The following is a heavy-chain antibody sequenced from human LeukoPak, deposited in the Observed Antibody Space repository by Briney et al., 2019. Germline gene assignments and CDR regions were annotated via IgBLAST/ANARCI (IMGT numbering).Heavy chain of an antibody. J-gene: IGHJ4*02. Sequence: GASVKVSCKASGGTFSSYAISWVRQAPGQGLEWTGGIIPIFGTANYAQKFQGRVTITTDESTSTAYMELSSLRSEDTAVYYCASSHCGGDCYWVYWGQGTLVTVSS. V-gene: IGHV1-69*05. D-gene: IGHD2-21*02. CDR2: IIPIFGTA. CDR1: GGTFSSYA. CDR3: ASSHCGGDCYWVY.